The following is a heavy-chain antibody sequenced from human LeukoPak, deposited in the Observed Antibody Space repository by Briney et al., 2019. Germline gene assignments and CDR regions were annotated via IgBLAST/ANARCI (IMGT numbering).Heavy chain of an antibody. CDR3: AKRGYSYGPDYFDY. J-gene: IGHJ4*02. CDR1: GFTFSSHA. V-gene: IGHV3-23*01. Sequence: PGGSLRLSCAASGFTFSSHAMNWVRQTPGKGLEWVSGISESGDSTSYTDSVKGRFTISRDNSKSTLYLQITSLRAEDTAVYYCAKRGYSYGPDYFDYWGQGALVTVSS. CDR2: ISESGDST. D-gene: IGHD5-18*01.